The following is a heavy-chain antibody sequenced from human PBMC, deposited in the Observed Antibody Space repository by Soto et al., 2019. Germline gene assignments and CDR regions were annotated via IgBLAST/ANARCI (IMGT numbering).Heavy chain of an antibody. J-gene: IGHJ6*02. D-gene: IGHD6-19*01. V-gene: IGHV6-1*01. Sequence: SQTLSLTCAISGDSVSSKTAAWNWIRQSPSRGLEWLGRTYFRSKWYNDYAISVKSRITISPDTSKNQFSLLLNSVTPEDTAVYYCARGQWLVGGMDVWGQGTTVTV. CDR3: ARGQWLVGGMDV. CDR1: GDSVSSKTAA. CDR2: TYFRSKWYN.